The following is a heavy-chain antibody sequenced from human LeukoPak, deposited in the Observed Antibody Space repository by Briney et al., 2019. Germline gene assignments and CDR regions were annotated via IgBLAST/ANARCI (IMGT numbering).Heavy chain of an antibody. D-gene: IGHD3-22*01. CDR3: VYYDSSGYYYGRLRY. Sequence: PGGSLRLSCAASGFTFSSHAMSWVRQTPEKRLEWVSSINADSGSRYYADSVKGRFTISRDNSRSTVYMQMNSLRADDTALYFCVYYDSSGYYYGRLRYWGQGTPVTVSS. CDR2: INADSGSR. J-gene: IGHJ4*02. CDR1: GFTFSSHA. V-gene: IGHV3-23*01.